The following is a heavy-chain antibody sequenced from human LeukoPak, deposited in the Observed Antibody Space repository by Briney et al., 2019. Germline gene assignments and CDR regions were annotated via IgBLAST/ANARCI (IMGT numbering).Heavy chain of an antibody. V-gene: IGHV5-51*01. Sequence: GESLKISCKGSGYSFTSYWIGWVRQMPGKGLEWMGIIYPGDSDTRYSPSFQGQVTISADKSISTAYLQWSSLKASDTAMYYCARHSYGSGSYLFNYYYYYMDVWGKGTTVTISS. J-gene: IGHJ6*03. CDR1: GYSFTSYW. CDR2: IYPGDSDT. CDR3: ARHSYGSGSYLFNYYYYYMDV. D-gene: IGHD3-10*01.